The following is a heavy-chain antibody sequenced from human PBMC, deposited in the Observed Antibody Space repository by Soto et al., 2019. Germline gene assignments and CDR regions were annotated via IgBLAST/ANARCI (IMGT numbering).Heavy chain of an antibody. J-gene: IGHJ4*02. V-gene: IGHV1-46*01. Sequence: ASVKVSCKASGFTFTGHYLHWVRQAPGQGLEWLGMINPSSGATTSAQKFQARVTMTRGSSPRTVDLGLSSLRSDDTAVYYCARSTDRYYFDYWGQGTLVTVSS. D-gene: IGHD1-1*01. CDR1: GFTFTGHY. CDR3: ARSTDRYYFDY. CDR2: INPSSGAT.